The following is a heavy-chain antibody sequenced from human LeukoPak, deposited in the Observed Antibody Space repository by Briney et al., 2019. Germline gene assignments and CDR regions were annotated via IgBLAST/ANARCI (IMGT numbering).Heavy chain of an antibody. V-gene: IGHV4-34*01. Sequence: SETLSLTCAVYGGSFSGYYWSWIRQPPGKGLEWIGEINHSGSTNYNPSLKSRVTISVDTSKNQFSLRLSSVTAADTAVYYCARSILRYYYNASGYYPYYFDYWGQGVLVTVSS. CDR1: GGSFSGYY. CDR2: INHSGST. CDR3: ARSILRYYYNASGYYPYYFDY. J-gene: IGHJ4*02. D-gene: IGHD3-22*01.